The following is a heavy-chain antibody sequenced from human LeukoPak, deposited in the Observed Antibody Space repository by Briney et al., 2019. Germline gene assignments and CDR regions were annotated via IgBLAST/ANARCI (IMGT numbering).Heavy chain of an antibody. Sequence: GASVKVSCKASGYTFTGYYMHWVRQAPGQGLEWMGWINPNSGGTNYAQKLQGRVTMTTDTSTSTAYMELRSLRSDDTAVYYCAKMGYCSSTSCSNFDYWGQGTLVTVSS. J-gene: IGHJ4*02. V-gene: IGHV1-2*02. CDR1: GYTFTGYY. D-gene: IGHD2-2*01. CDR2: INPNSGGT. CDR3: AKMGYCSSTSCSNFDY.